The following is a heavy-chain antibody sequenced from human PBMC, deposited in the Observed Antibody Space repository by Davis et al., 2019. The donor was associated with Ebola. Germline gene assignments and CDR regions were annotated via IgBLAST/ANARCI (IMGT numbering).Heavy chain of an antibody. CDR1: GYNFNTHG. J-gene: IGHJ4*02. CDR3: ARAQFPTTSDH. CDR2: INPHNGNT. D-gene: IGHD1-1*01. Sequence: ASVKVSCKASGYNFNTHGLSWVRQAPGQGLEWMGWINPHNGNTNYAQNVQGRVIMTSDTATTTAYMEVGSLRSDDTAVYYCARAQFPTTSDHWGQGTLVTVSS. V-gene: IGHV1-18*04.